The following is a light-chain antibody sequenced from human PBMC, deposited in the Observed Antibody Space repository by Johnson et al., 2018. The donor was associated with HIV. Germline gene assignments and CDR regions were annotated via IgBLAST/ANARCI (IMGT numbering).Light chain of an antibody. CDR2: DNN. V-gene: IGLV1-51*01. Sequence: QSVLTQPPSVSAAPGQKVTISCSGSSSNIGKNYVSWYQQLTGTAPKLLIYDNNKRPSGIPDRFSGSKSGTSATLGITGLQTGDEADYYCGTWDSSLSAGVCGTGTKVTVL. J-gene: IGLJ1*01. CDR3: GTWDSSLSAGV. CDR1: SSNIGKNY.